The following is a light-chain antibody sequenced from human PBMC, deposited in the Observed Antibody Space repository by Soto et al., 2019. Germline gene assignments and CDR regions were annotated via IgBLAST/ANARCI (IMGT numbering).Light chain of an antibody. J-gene: IGKJ5*01. CDR2: GAS. Sequence: ETVMTQSPATLSVSPGEAATLSCRASQSISIGLAWYRQKPGQAPRLLIYGASTRATGTPARFSGSGSGTDFTLTISSLQSEDFALYYCQQYNKWPLITFGQGTRLEIK. V-gene: IGKV3D-15*01. CDR3: QQYNKWPLIT. CDR1: QSISIG.